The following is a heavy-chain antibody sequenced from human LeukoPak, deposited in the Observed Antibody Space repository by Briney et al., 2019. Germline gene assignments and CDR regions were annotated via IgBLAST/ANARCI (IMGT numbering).Heavy chain of an antibody. CDR1: GDSVSSNSAA. J-gene: IGHJ6*02. D-gene: IGHD6-13*01. CDR3: ARAGWYSSSFYYYYYGMDV. Sequence: SQTLSLTCAISGDSVSSNSAAWNWIRQSPSRGLEWLGRTYYRSKWYNDYAVSVKSRITINPDTSKNQFSLQLNSVTPEDTAVYYCARAGWYSSSFYYYYYGMDVWGQGTTVTVSS. CDR2: TYYRSKWYN. V-gene: IGHV6-1*01.